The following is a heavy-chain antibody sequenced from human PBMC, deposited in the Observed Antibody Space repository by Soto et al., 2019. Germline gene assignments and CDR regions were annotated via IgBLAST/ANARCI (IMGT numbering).Heavy chain of an antibody. V-gene: IGHV3-74*01. CDR1: GFTFSSYW. Sequence: GGSLRLSCAASGFTFSSYWMHWVRQAPGKGLVWVSRINSDGSSTSYADSVKGRFTISRDNAKNTLYLQMNSLRAEDTAVYYCARDLRVEYYYYGMDVWGQGTTVTVSS. J-gene: IGHJ6*02. CDR3: ARDLRVEYYYYGMDV. D-gene: IGHD2-2*01. CDR2: INSDGSST.